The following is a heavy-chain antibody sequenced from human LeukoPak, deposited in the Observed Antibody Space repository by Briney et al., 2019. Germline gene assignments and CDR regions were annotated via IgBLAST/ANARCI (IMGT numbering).Heavy chain of an antibody. CDR1: GGSISSGGYY. D-gene: IGHD6-13*01. V-gene: IGHV4-31*03. J-gene: IGHJ4*02. CDR3: ARVIAAAGNYFDY. Sequence: SQTLSLTCTVSGGSISSGGYYWSWIRQHPGKRLEWIGYIYYSGSPYYNPSLKSRVTISVDTSKNQFSLKLSSVTAADTAVYYCARVIAAAGNYFDYWGQGTLVTVSS. CDR2: IYYSGSP.